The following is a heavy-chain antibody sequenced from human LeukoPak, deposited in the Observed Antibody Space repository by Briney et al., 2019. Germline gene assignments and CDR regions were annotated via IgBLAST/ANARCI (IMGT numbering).Heavy chain of an antibody. V-gene: IGHV3-66*01. CDR1: GFTVRNNY. Sequence: RSGGSLRLSCAASGFTVRNNYMSWVRQASGKGLECVSSIETGGTIHYADSVKGRFTISRDTSKNNLYLQMNSLRAEDTAAYYCARARGFFGEPDFYYAMDVWGQGTTVTV. J-gene: IGHJ6*02. CDR2: IETGGTI. CDR3: ARARGFFGEPDFYYAMDV. D-gene: IGHD3-10*01.